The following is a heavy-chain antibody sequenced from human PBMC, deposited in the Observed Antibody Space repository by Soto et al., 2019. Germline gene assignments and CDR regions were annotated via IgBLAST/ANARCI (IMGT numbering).Heavy chain of an antibody. CDR2: IYYSGST. D-gene: IGHD5-18*01. Sequence: QLQLQESGPGLVKPSETLSLTCTVSGGSISSSSYYWGWIRQPPGKGLEWIGSIYYSGSTYYNPSLKSRVAVTVDTSRIQFSLKVSSVTDADTAVYYCARHDSYSYGNWYFDLWGRGTLVTVSS. J-gene: IGHJ2*01. V-gene: IGHV4-39*01. CDR3: ARHDSYSYGNWYFDL. CDR1: GGSISSSSYY.